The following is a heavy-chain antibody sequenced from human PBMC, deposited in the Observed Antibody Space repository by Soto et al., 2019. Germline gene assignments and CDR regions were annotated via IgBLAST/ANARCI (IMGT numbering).Heavy chain of an antibody. D-gene: IGHD5-18*01. CDR1: GYTFTSYY. Sequence: GASVKVSCKASGYTFTSYYMHWVRQAPGQGLEWMGIINPSGGSTSYAQKFQGRVTISVDTSKNQFSLKLSSVTAADTAVYYCARGSRDTALVLPRFDFWGQGTLVTVSS. V-gene: IGHV1-46*01. CDR3: ARGSRDTALVLPRFDF. J-gene: IGHJ4*02. CDR2: INPSGGST.